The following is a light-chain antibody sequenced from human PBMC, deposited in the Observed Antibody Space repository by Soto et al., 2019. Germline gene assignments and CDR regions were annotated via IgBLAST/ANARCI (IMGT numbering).Light chain of an antibody. CDR3: SSYTTSSTPVV. CDR1: SSDVGGYNY. Sequence: QSALTQPASVSGSPGQSITISCTGTSSDVGGYNYVSWYQQHPGKGPKLMIYEVSNRPSGVSNRFSGSKSGNTASLTISGLQAEDEADYHCSSYTTSSTPVVFGGGTKLTVL. V-gene: IGLV2-14*01. CDR2: EVS. J-gene: IGLJ2*01.